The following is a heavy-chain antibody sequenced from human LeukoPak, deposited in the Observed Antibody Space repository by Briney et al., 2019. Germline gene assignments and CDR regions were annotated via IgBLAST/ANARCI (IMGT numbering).Heavy chain of an antibody. Sequence: GASVKASCKASGYTFTSYGISWVRQAPGQGLEWMGWISAYNGNTNYAQKLQGRVTMTTDTSTSTAYMELRSLRSDDTAVYYCARGPRNRYCSSTSCYPNYYYYGMDVWGQGTTVTVSS. CDR2: ISAYNGNT. D-gene: IGHD2-2*01. CDR1: GYTFTSYG. J-gene: IGHJ6*02. CDR3: ARGPRNRYCSSTSCYPNYYYYGMDV. V-gene: IGHV1-18*01.